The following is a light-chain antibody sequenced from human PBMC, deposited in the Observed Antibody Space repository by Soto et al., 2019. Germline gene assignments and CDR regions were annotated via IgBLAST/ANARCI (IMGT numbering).Light chain of an antibody. V-gene: IGKV1-5*03. CDR2: KAS. J-gene: IGKJ1*01. CDR3: QQYNSHVA. Sequence: DIQMTQSPSTLSASVGDRVTITCRASQSISSWLAWYQQKPGKAPLLLIYKASTLQSGVPSRFSGSGSGTEFTLTISSLQPDDFATYYCQQYNSHVAFDRGTKVEVK. CDR1: QSISSW.